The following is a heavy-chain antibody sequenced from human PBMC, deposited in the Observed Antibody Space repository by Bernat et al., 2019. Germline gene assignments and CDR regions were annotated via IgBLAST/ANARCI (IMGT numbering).Heavy chain of an antibody. V-gene: IGHV1-69*06. J-gene: IGHJ6*02. CDR2: IIPIFGTA. CDR3: ARGRLGSSSWRSYYYGMDV. D-gene: IGHD6-13*01. Sequence: QVQLVQSGAEVKKPGSSVKVSCKASGGTFSSYAISWVRQAPGQGLEWMGGIIPIFGTANYAQKFQGRVTITADKSTRTAYMELSSLRSEDTAVYYCARGRLGSSSWRSYYYGMDVWGQGTTVTVSS. CDR1: GGTFSSYA.